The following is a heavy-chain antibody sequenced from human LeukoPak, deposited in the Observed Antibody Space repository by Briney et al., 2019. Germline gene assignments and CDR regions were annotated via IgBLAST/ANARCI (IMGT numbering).Heavy chain of an antibody. CDR2: INHSGST. D-gene: IGHD5-24*01. J-gene: IGHJ4*02. V-gene: IGHV4-34*01. CDR3: ARGGGDDYNFVSYDY. CDR1: GGSFSGYY. Sequence: PSETLSLTCAVYGGSFSGYYWSWIRQPPGKGLEWIGEINHSGSTNYTPSLKSRVTISVDTSKNQFSLKLSSVTAADTAVYYCARGGGDDYNFVSYDYWGQGTLVTVSS.